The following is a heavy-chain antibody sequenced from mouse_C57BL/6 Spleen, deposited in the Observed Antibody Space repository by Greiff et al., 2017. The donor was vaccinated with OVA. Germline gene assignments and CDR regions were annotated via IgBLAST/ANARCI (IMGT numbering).Heavy chain of an antibody. CDR1: GYTFTSYW. V-gene: IGHV1-55*01. Sequence: VKLQQPGAELVKPGASVKMSCKASGYTFTSYWITWVKQRPGQGLEWIGDIYPGSGSTNYNEKFKSKATLTVDTSSSTAYMQLSSLTSEDSAVYYCARFPIYYYGSSHYFDYWGQGTTLTVSS. CDR2: IYPGSGST. D-gene: IGHD1-1*01. CDR3: ARFPIYYYGSSHYFDY. J-gene: IGHJ2*01.